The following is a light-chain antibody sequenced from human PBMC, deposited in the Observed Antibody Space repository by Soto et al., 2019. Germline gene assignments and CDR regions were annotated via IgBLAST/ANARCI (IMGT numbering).Light chain of an antibody. J-gene: IGLJ3*02. CDR3: CSYAGNSLWV. CDR2: DVS. CDR1: SSDVGGYNY. Sequence: QSALTQPRSVSGSPGQSVTISCTGTSSDVGGYNYVSWYQQHPGKAPKLMIYDVSKWPSGVPDRFSGSKSGNTASLTISGLQAEDEADYYCCSYAGNSLWVFGRGTKLTV. V-gene: IGLV2-11*01.